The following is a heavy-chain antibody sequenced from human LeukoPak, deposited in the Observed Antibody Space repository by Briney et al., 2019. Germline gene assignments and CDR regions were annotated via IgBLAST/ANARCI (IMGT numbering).Heavy chain of an antibody. V-gene: IGHV4-30-4*01. CDR3: AKQTPNYDLDY. CDR1: GGSISSGDYY. D-gene: IGHD1-7*01. J-gene: IGHJ4*02. CDR2: IYYSGST. Sequence: SETLSLTCTVSGGSISSGDYYWSWIRHPPGKGLEWIGYIYYSGSTYYNPSLKSRVTISVDTSKNQFSLKLSSVTAADTAVYYCAKQTPNYDLDYWGQGTLVTVSS.